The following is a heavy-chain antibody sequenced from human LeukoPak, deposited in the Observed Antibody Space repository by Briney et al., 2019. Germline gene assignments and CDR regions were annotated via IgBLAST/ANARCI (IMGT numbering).Heavy chain of an antibody. CDR2: ISSGSRDI. CDR1: GFRFDSYS. J-gene: IGHJ6*02. Sequence: PGGSLRLSCAAFGFRFDSYSMNWVRQAPGKGPEWLSFISSGSRDIYYADSVKGRFTISRDNGKNSLYLHMNSLRDEDTAVYYCARASCYLRNCYYYGMDVWGQGTTVTVSS. CDR3: ARASCYLRNCYYYGMDV. V-gene: IGHV3-48*02. D-gene: IGHD2-2*01.